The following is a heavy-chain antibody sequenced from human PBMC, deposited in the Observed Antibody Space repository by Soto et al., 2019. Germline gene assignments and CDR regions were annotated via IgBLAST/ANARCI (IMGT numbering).Heavy chain of an antibody. CDR3: AKDRVSGQQWFSGSDD. CDR2: IIPIFGTA. J-gene: IGHJ4*02. D-gene: IGHD2-8*01. V-gene: IGHV1-69*05. Sequence: GASVKVSCKASGGTFSSYAISWVRQAPGQGLEWMGGIIPIFGTANYAQKFQGRFTISRDNSKNTLSVQMNSLRPEDTAVYYCAKDRVSGQQWFSGSDDWGQGTLVTVSS. CDR1: GGTFSSYA.